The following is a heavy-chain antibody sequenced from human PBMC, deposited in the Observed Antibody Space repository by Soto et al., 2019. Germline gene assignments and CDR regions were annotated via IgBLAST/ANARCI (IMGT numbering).Heavy chain of an antibody. J-gene: IGHJ4*02. CDR2: ISGSGGST. CDR1: GFTFSSYA. D-gene: IGHD3-10*01. V-gene: IGHV3-23*01. CDR3: AKDRAEGVYFDY. Sequence: EVQLLESGGGLVQPGGSLRLSCAASGFTFSSYAMSWVRQAPGKGLEWVSAISGSGGSTYYADSVKGRFTISRDNSKNTLYLQMNSLRAEDTALYYCAKDRAEGVYFDYWGQGTLVTVSS.